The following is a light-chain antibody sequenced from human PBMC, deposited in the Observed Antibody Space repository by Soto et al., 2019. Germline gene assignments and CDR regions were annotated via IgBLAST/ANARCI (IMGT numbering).Light chain of an antibody. J-gene: IGLJ2*01. CDR1: SSDVGSYNL. V-gene: IGLV2-14*02. CDR2: EGS. Sequence: QSALTQPASVSGSPGQSITISCTGTSSDVGSYNLVSWFQQHPGKAPKLMIYEGSKRPSGVSNRFSGSKSGNTASLTISGLQAEDEADYYCSSCTSGNTVVFGGGTKVTVL. CDR3: SSCTSGNTVV.